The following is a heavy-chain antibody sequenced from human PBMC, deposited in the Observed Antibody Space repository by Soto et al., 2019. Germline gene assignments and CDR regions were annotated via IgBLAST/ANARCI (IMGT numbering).Heavy chain of an antibody. D-gene: IGHD4-17*01. Sequence: SETLSLSCTVSGCSFCTYYWSGIRQHPGKGLEWIGYIYYSGSTNYNPSLKSRVTISVDTSKNQFSLKLSSVTAADTAVYYCARAPYGDYAFDYWGQGTLVTVSS. J-gene: IGHJ4*02. CDR2: IYYSGST. CDR3: ARAPYGDYAFDY. CDR1: GCSFCTYY. V-gene: IGHV4-59*01.